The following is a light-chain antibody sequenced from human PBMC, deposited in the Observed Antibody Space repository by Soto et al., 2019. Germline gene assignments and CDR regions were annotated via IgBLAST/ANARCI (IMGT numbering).Light chain of an antibody. CDR2: GAS. CDR3: QQYGSSPGYT. J-gene: IGKJ2*01. Sequence: EIVLTQSPDILSLSPGERATLSCRASQSVRSSYLAWYQQRPGQAPRLLIYGASSRATGIPDRFSGDGSGTDFTLTISGLEPEDFAVYYCQQYGSSPGYTFGQGTKLEIK. V-gene: IGKV3-20*01. CDR1: QSVRSSY.